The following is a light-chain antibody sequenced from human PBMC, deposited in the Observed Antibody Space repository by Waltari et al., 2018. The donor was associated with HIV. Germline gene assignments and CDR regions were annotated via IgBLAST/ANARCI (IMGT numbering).Light chain of an antibody. CDR1: QSVDNK. CDR2: DAS. CDR3: QQYKNWPPLT. V-gene: IGKV3-15*01. J-gene: IGKJ1*01. Sequence: ETVMTQSPGTLSASPGERVALSCRASQSVDNKLAWYQQKPGQSPRLLVYDASTGAAGIPDRFSGNGSGTQFTLTITGLQSEDCAVYYCQQYKNWPPLTFGQGTKVEIK.